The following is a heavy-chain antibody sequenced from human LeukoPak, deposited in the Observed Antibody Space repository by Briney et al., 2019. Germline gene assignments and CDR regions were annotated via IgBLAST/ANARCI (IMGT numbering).Heavy chain of an antibody. CDR1: GGSISSSSYY. CDR3: ARLYYGSGSYYPLDY. J-gene: IGHJ4*02. D-gene: IGHD3-10*01. V-gene: IGHV4-39*01. Sequence: SETLSLTCTVSGGSISSSSYYWGWIRQPPGTGLEWIGSIYYSGSTYYNSSLKGRVTISVDKSKNQFSLKLSSVTAADTAVYYCARLYYGSGSYYPLDYWGQGTLVTVSS. CDR2: IYYSGST.